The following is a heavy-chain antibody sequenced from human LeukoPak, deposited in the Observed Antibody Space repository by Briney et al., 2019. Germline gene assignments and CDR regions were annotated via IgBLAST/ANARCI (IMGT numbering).Heavy chain of an antibody. CDR1: GFTYTTYW. CDR2: IKEDGSEK. CDR3: ARDGNGKSLDFDY. D-gene: IGHD1-1*01. J-gene: IGHJ4*02. Sequence: GGSLRLSCAASGFTYTTYWMTWVRQAPGKGLEWVANIKEDGSEKNYVDSVKGRFTISRDNAKNSLHLQMNSLRAEDTAVYYCARDGNGKSLDFDYWGQGTLVTVSS. V-gene: IGHV3-7*01.